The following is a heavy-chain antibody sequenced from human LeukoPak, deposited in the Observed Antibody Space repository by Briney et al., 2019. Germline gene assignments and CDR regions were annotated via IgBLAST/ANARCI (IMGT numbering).Heavy chain of an antibody. CDR1: GGSISSYY. Sequence: SETLSLTCTVSGGSISSYYWSWIRQPPGKGLEWIGYIIYSGSTKYNPSVESRLTLSVDTSKNQFSLKLSSVTAADTAVYFCARSRSSSSLVDFDYWGQGTLVTVSS. CDR3: ARSRSSSSLVDFDY. CDR2: IIYSGST. J-gene: IGHJ4*02. V-gene: IGHV4-59*08. D-gene: IGHD6-13*01.